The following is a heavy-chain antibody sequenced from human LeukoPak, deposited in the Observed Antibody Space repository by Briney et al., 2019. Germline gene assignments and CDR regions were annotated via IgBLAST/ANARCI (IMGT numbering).Heavy chain of an antibody. V-gene: IGHV3-48*01. CDR3: ARDTDYAFDV. Sequence: GGSLRLSCAASGFTFSSYSFNWVRQAPGKGLEWVSYISRTTSYADSVKGRFTISRDNAKSSLYLQMNSLRAEDTAVYYCARDTDYAFDVWGQGTMVTVPS. J-gene: IGHJ3*01. CDR2: ISRTT. CDR1: GFTFSSYS.